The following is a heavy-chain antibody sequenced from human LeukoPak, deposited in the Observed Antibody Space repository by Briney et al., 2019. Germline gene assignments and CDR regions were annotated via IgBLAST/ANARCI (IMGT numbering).Heavy chain of an antibody. Sequence: PGRSLRLSCAASGFTFSSYGMHWVRQAPGKGLEWVAVIWYDGSNKYYADSVKGRFTISRDNAKNSLYLQMNSLRAEDTAVYYCARDLTLERYCSGGSCSSSYFDYWGQGTLVTVSS. J-gene: IGHJ4*02. CDR3: ARDLTLERYCSGGSCSSSYFDY. V-gene: IGHV3-33*01. D-gene: IGHD2-15*01. CDR2: IWYDGSNK. CDR1: GFTFSSYG.